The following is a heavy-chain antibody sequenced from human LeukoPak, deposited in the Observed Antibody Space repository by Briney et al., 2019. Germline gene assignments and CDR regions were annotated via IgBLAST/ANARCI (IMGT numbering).Heavy chain of an antibody. CDR1: GFSFSSYR. V-gene: IGHV3-21*01. Sequence: GGSLRLSCAASGFSFSSYRMNWVRQAPGKGLEWVSSVSNSGDYIHYADSVKGRFTISRDNSKNTLYLQMNSLRAEDTAVYYCAKDQNGDRLDYWGQGTLVTVSS. CDR3: AKDQNGDRLDY. CDR2: VSNSGDYI. J-gene: IGHJ4*02. D-gene: IGHD4-17*01.